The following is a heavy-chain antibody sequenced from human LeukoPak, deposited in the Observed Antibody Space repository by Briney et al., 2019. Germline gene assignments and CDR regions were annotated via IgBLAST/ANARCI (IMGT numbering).Heavy chain of an antibody. CDR1: GFTFSIYW. CDR2: IKQDGSDK. CDR3: ARGGGTFDN. D-gene: IGHD1-26*01. J-gene: IGHJ4*02. V-gene: IGHV3-7*01. Sequence: GGSLRLSCAASGFTFSIYWMTWVRQAPGKGLEWVATIKQDGSDKYYVDSVKGRLIISRDNAKNSLYLQMNSLRSEDTAVYYCARGGGTFDNWGQGTLVTVSS.